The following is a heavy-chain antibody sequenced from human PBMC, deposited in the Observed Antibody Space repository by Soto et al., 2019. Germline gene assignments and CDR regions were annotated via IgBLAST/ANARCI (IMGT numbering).Heavy chain of an antibody. J-gene: IGHJ4*02. Sequence: GGSLRLSCAASGFTFSSYSMNWVRQAPGKGLELVSSISSSSSYIYYADSVKGRFTISRDNAKNSLYLQMNSLRAEDTAVYYCARDLSPYCSGGSCYSGGFDYWGQGTLVTVSS. CDR2: ISSSSSYI. V-gene: IGHV3-21*01. CDR1: GFTFSSYS. CDR3: ARDLSPYCSGGSCYSGGFDY. D-gene: IGHD2-15*01.